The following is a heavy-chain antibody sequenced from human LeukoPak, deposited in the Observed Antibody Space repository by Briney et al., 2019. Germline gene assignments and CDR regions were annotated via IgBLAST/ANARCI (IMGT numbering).Heavy chain of an antibody. CDR2: IYYSGST. Sequence: SETLSLTCTVSGDSISSSSYYWGWIRQPPGKGLEWIGSIYYSGSTYYNPSLKSRVTISADTSKNHFSLKLNSVTAADTAVYYCARQSLVATSLYYFDYWGQGTLVTVSS. CDR1: GDSISSSSYY. D-gene: IGHD5-24*01. J-gene: IGHJ4*02. CDR3: ARQSLVATSLYYFDY. V-gene: IGHV4-39*01.